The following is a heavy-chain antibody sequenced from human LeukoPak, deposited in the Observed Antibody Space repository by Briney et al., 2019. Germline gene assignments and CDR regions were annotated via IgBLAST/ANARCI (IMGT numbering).Heavy chain of an antibody. J-gene: IGHJ4*02. CDR1: GFTFSRSV. V-gene: IGHV3-23*01. D-gene: IGHD5-12*01. Sequence: GGSLRLSCAASGFTFSRSVMNWVRQAPGKGLEWVAGVTHSGAITEYADSVKGRFTISRDNSKNTVYLHMNSLRAEDTAVYYCAKEYLRGDNFFDSWGRGTLVTVSS. CDR2: VTHSGAIT. CDR3: AKEYLRGDNFFDS.